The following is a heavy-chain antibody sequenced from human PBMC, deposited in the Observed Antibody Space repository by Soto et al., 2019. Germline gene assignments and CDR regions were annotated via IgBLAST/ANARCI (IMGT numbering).Heavy chain of an antibody. CDR1: GDTFNRYT. CDR2: IIPMSPMP. Sequence: QVQLVQSGAEVKKPGSSVNVACKASGDTFNRYTISWVRQAPGQGLEWMGRIIPMSPMPIYAQKFRGRVTFTADNSTTSVYMELSSLTSDVTAVYYCARGAGGNGNWYAVWGQGTLVTVSS. CDR3: ARGAGGNGNWYAV. J-gene: IGHJ4*02. V-gene: IGHV1-69*02. D-gene: IGHD2-15*01.